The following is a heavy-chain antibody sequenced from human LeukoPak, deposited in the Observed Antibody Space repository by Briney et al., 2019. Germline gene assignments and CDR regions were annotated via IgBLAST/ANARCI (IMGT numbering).Heavy chain of an antibody. CDR3: ARLRVGSVWFGISLGGGYFDY. V-gene: IGHV4-34*01. CDR2: INHSVST. Sequence: PSETLSLTCAVYGGSFSGYYWSWVRQPPQKGLELIGEINHSVSTNYNPSLKSRVTISVDTSKNQFSLKLSSVTAADTAVYYCARLRVGSVWFGISLGGGYFDYWGQGTLVTVSS. J-gene: IGHJ4*02. D-gene: IGHD3-10*01. CDR1: GGSFSGYY.